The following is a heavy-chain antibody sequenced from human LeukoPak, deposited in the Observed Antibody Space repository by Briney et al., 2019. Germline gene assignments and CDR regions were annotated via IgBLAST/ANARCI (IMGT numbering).Heavy chain of an antibody. CDR1: GGSISSRSYY. J-gene: IGHJ5*02. V-gene: IGHV4-39*07. Sequence: PSETLSLTCTVSGGSISSRSYYWGWIRQPPGKGLEWIGSIYYSGSTYYNPSLKSRVTISVDTSKNQFSLKLSSVTAADTAVYFCARDLGIMYSNSKNWFDPWSQGTLVTVSA. CDR3: ARDLGIMYSNSKNWFDP. CDR2: IYYSGST. D-gene: IGHD1-26*01.